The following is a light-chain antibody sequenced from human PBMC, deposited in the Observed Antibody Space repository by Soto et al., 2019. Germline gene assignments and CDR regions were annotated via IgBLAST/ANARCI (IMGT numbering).Light chain of an antibody. J-gene: IGKJ1*01. CDR1: QTISSSY. CDR2: GTS. V-gene: IGKV3-20*01. CDR3: QQYGSWT. Sequence: EIVLTQSPGTLSVSPGERATLSCRASQTISSSYLARYRQKPGQAPSLLIYGTSSRATGIPDRFSGSGSGTVFTLTISRLEPEDSAIYYCQQYGSWTFGQGIKVEIK.